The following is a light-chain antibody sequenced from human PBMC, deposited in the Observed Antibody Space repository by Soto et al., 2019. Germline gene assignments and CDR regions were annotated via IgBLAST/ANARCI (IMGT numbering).Light chain of an antibody. CDR2: GAF. CDR3: QHYGSSSWT. J-gene: IGKJ1*01. CDR1: QSVSSTY. V-gene: IGKV3-20*01. Sequence: EIVLTQSPGTLSLSPGERVTLSCRASQSVSSTYLAWYQHKPGQAPRLLIYGAFSRATGIPDRFSGSGSGTDFTLTISRLEPEDFAVYYCQHYGSSSWTFGQGTKVDIK.